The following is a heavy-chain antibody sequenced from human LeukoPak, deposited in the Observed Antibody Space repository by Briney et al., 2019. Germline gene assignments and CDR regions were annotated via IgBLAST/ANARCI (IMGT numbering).Heavy chain of an antibody. Sequence: PSETLSLTCAVSGGSISSGGYSWSWIRQPPGKGLEWIGYIYYSGSTYYNPSLKSRVTISVDTSKNQFSLKLSSVTAADTAVYYCARRLYCSGGSCYSYAFDIWGQGTMVTVSS. CDR2: IYYSGST. D-gene: IGHD2-15*01. CDR3: ARRLYCSGGSCYSYAFDI. V-gene: IGHV4-30-4*07. J-gene: IGHJ3*02. CDR1: GGSISSGGYS.